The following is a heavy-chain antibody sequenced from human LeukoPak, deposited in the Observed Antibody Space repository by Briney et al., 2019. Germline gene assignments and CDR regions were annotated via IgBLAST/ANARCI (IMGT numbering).Heavy chain of an antibody. J-gene: IGHJ4*02. Sequence: GASVPVPHLASGYTFPSCEIKWVRQATGQGLEWMGWMNPNSGNTGYGQRFQGRITMTRDISIGTAYMELSNLTSEDTAIYYCTRGSSGRRDNWGQGTLVTVSA. D-gene: IGHD6-19*01. CDR3: TRGSSGRRDN. CDR2: MNPNSGNT. CDR1: GYTFPSCE. V-gene: IGHV1-8*01.